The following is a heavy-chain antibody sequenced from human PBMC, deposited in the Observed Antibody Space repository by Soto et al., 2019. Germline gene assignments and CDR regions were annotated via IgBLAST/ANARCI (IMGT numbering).Heavy chain of an antibody. CDR2: INHSGST. D-gene: IGHD5-12*01. J-gene: IGHJ4*02. CDR1: GGSFSGYY. Sequence: SETLSLTCAVYGGSFSGYYWSWIRQPPGKGLEWIGEINHSGSTNYNPSLKSRVTISVDTSKNQFSLKLSSVTAADTAVYYCARGIGRGGYARYWGQGTLVTVSS. CDR3: ARGIGRGGYARY. V-gene: IGHV4-34*01.